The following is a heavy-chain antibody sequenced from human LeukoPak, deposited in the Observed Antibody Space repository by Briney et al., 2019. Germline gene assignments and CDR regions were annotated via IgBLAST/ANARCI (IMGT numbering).Heavy chain of an antibody. J-gene: IGHJ4*02. Sequence: SETLSLTCAVYGGSFSGYYWSWIRQPPGKGLEWIGEINHSGSTNYNPSLKSRVTISVDTSKNQFPLKLSSVTAADTAVYYCARGTSGYDYYDSSGYYSFDYWGQGTLVTVSS. CDR3: ARGTSGYDYYDSSGYYSFDY. CDR1: GGSFSGYY. V-gene: IGHV4-34*01. CDR2: INHSGST. D-gene: IGHD3-22*01.